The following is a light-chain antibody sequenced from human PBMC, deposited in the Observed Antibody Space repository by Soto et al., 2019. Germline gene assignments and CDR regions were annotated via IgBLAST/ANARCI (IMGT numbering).Light chain of an antibody. CDR2: GAS. CDR1: QSVSGN. J-gene: IGKJ1*01. CDR3: QQYNNWPPT. Sequence: EIVMTQSPATQSVSPGERATLSCRASQSVSGNLAWYQQKPGQAPRLLIYGASTRATGIPARFSGSGSGTEFTLTISSLQSEDFAVYYWQQYNNWPPTFGQGTKVEIK. V-gene: IGKV3D-15*01.